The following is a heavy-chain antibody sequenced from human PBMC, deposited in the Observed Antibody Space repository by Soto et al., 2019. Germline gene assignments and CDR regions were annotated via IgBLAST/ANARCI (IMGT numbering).Heavy chain of an antibody. CDR3: ARGQTRVRAFDI. J-gene: IGHJ3*02. CDR1: GYTFTSYD. Sequence: ASVKVSCKASGYTFTSYDINWVRQATGQGLEWMGWMNPNSGNTGYAQKFQGRVTMTRNTSISTAYMELSSLRSEDTAVYYCARGQTRVRAFDIWGQGTMVTVSS. D-gene: IGHD3-22*01. V-gene: IGHV1-8*01. CDR2: MNPNSGNT.